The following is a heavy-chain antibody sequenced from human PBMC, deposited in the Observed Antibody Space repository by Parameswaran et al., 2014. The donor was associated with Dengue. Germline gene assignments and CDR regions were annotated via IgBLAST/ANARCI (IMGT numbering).Heavy chain of an antibody. J-gene: IGHJ6*02. D-gene: IGHD6-25*01. V-gene: IGHV4-34*01. CDR2: INHSGST. Sequence: VRQGSREGAWSGIGEINHSGSTNYNPSLKSRVTISVDTSKNQFSLRLSSVTAADTAVYYCARGSAYYYYGMDVWGQGTTVTVSS. CDR3: ARGSAYYYYGMDV.